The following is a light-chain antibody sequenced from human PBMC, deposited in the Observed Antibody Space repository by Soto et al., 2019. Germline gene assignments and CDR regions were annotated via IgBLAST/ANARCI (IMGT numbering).Light chain of an antibody. J-gene: IGLJ1*01. CDR3: RSYAGSNNQRV. CDR1: SSDVGGYNY. Sequence: QSALTQPPSASGSPGQSVTISCTGTSSDVGGYNYVSWYQQHPGKAPKLMIYEVSKRPSGLPDRFSGSKSGNTASLTVSGLQAEDEADYFYRSYAGSNNQRVFGTGTKVTVL. CDR2: EVS. V-gene: IGLV2-8*01.